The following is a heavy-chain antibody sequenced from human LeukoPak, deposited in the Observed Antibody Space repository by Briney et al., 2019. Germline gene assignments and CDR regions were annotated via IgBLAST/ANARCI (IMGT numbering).Heavy chain of an antibody. Sequence: GGSLRLSCASSGFTFSSYGMHWVRQAPGKGLEWVARIWHDGSNEYHADSVKSRFTISRDNSKYTLYLQMISLRAEDTAVYFCARGRRACSSTTCYSWFDPWGQGTLVTVSS. D-gene: IGHD2-2*01. CDR2: IWHDGSNE. V-gene: IGHV3-33*01. J-gene: IGHJ5*02. CDR3: ARGRRACSSTTCYSWFDP. CDR1: GFTFSSYG.